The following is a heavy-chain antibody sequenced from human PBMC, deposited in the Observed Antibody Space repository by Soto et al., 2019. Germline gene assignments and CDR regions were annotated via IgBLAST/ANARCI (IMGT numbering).Heavy chain of an antibody. V-gene: IGHV4-39*01. CDR1: GGSISSSSYY. CDR2: IYYSGST. J-gene: IGHJ3*02. D-gene: IGHD3-22*01. CDR3: ARRQYSYDSSGYYWGAFDI. Sequence: SETLSLTCTVSGGSISSSSYYWGWIRQPPGKGLEWIGSIYYSGSTYYNPSLKSRVTISVETSKNQFSLKLSSVTAADTAVYYCARRQYSYDSSGYYWGAFDIWGQGTLVTVSS.